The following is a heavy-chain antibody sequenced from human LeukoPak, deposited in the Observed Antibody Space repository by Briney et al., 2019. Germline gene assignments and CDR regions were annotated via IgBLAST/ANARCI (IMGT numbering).Heavy chain of an antibody. V-gene: IGHV3-7*01. CDR3: SQSGHRSSCACY. D-gene: IGHD6-13*01. Sequence: GGSLRLSCAGSGFTFSTYWMSWVRQAPGKGLEWVAHINQDESEKYYVDSVKGRFTISRDNAKNSLYLQMNSLRADDTAVYYCSQSGHRSSCACYWGQGALVNVSS. CDR1: GFTFSTYW. J-gene: IGHJ4*02. CDR2: INQDESEK.